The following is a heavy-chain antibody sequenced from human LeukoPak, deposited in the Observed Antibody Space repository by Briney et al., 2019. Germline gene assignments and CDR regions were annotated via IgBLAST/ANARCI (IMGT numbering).Heavy chain of an antibody. J-gene: IGHJ5*02. CDR3: AGQVLEWSGGWFDP. D-gene: IGHD3-3*01. CDR1: GFTFSSYA. Sequence: GRSLRLSCAASGFTFSSYAMRWVRQAPGKGLEWVGVISYDGSNKYYADSVKGRFTISRDNSKNTLYLQMNSLRAEDTAVYYCAGQVLEWSGGWFDPWGQGTLVTVSS. V-gene: IGHV3-30-3*01. CDR2: ISYDGSNK.